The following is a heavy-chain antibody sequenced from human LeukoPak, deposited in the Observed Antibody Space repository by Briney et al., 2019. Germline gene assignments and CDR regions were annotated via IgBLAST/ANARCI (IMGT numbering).Heavy chain of an antibody. Sequence: ASVKVSCTPSGYPFTSFGISWWRQAPGQGLEGLGWISGYNGNTYYAQNLQGRVTMTADTSTSTASMELGCLTADDMAVYYCARDRVYDYSNPRGFDHWGQGTLVTVSS. CDR2: ISGYNGNT. CDR1: GYPFTSFG. CDR3: ARDRVYDYSNPRGFDH. D-gene: IGHD3-16*01. V-gene: IGHV1-18*03. J-gene: IGHJ4*02.